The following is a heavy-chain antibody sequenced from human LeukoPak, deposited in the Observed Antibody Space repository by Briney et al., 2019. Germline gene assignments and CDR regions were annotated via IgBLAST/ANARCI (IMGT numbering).Heavy chain of an antibody. CDR2: ISGSGGTT. Sequence: GGSLRLSCTASGFIFSTCAMSWVRHAPGKGLEWVSAISGSGGTTYYADSVKGRFTISRDNSKNTLFLQMNSLRAEDTAVYYCAKDRSSSSWFDGYDFWGQGTMVTVSS. D-gene: IGHD6-13*01. V-gene: IGHV3-23*01. CDR3: AKDRSSSSWFDGYDF. J-gene: IGHJ3*01. CDR1: GFIFSTCA.